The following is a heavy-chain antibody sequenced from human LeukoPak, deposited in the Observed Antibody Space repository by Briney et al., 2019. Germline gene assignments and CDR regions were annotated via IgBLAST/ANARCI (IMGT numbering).Heavy chain of an antibody. CDR3: AKGRIMVRGVTDFDY. J-gene: IGHJ4*02. D-gene: IGHD3-10*01. CDR2: INPNSGGT. Sequence: AASVKVSCKASGYTFTGYYMHWVRQAPGQGLEWMGWINPNSGGTNYAQKFQGRVTMTRDTSISTAYMELSRLRSDDTAVYYCAKGRIMVRGVTDFDYWGQGTLVTVSS. CDR1: GYTFTGYY. V-gene: IGHV1-2*02.